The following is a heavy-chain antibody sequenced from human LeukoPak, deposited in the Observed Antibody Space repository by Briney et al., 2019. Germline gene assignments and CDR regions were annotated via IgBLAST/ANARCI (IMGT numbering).Heavy chain of an antibody. CDR3: ARDKSRTYGSADAFDI. V-gene: IGHV4-4*07. CDR2: IYTSGST. D-gene: IGHD3-10*01. CDR1: GGPLSSYY. J-gene: IGHJ3*02. Sequence: SETLSLTCTVSGGPLSSYYWNWIRQPAGKGLEWIGRIYTSGSTNYNPSLKSRVTISVDTSKNQFSLKLSSVTAADTAVYYCARDKSRTYGSADAFDIWGQGTMVTVSS.